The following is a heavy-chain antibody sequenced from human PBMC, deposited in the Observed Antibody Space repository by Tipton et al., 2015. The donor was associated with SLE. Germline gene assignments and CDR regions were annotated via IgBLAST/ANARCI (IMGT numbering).Heavy chain of an antibody. D-gene: IGHD5-12*01. CDR1: GYSFISYW. Sequence: QLVQSGAEVKKPGESLKISCKGSGYSFISYWIGWVRQMPGKGLEWMGIIYPGDSDTRYSPSFQGQVTISADKSISTAYLQWSSLKASDTAMYYCARSVWWLPPDYYYYRDVGGKGTTVTVSS. V-gene: IGHV5-51*03. CDR2: IYPGDSDT. CDR3: ARSVWWLPPDYYYYRDV. J-gene: IGHJ6*03.